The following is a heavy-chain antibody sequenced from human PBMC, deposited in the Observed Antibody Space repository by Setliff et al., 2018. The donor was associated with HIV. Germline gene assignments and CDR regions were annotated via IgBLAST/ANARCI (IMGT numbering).Heavy chain of an antibody. D-gene: IGHD2-2*01. CDR1: GASVGNYF. J-gene: IGHJ4*02. V-gene: IGHV4-4*07. Sequence: LSLTCTVTGASVGNYFWSWIRQSAGKGLEWIGRMYTTVDAAYNPSLKSRVIVSVDTSKNQISLKLTSVTAADTAMYYCARDPAIYFDFWGQGVLVTVSS. CDR2: MYTTVDA. CDR3: ARDPAIYFDF.